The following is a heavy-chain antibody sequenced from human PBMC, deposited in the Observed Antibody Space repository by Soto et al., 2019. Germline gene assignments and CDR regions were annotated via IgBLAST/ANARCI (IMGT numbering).Heavy chain of an antibody. Sequence: GGSLRLSCAASGFTFSSYAMSWVRQAPGKGLEWVSAISGSGGSTYYADSVKGRFTISRDNSKNTLYLQMNSLRAEDTAVYYCAKRNDYYDSSGYYPDHYFDYWGQGTLVTVS. CDR1: GFTFSSYA. J-gene: IGHJ4*02. D-gene: IGHD3-22*01. V-gene: IGHV3-23*01. CDR3: AKRNDYYDSSGYYPDHYFDY. CDR2: ISGSGGST.